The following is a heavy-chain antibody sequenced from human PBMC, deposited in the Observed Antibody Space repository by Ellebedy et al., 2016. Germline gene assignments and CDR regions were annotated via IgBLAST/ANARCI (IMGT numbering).Heavy chain of an antibody. Sequence: GESLKISCAVSGFTVSTNYMSWVRQAPGKGLEWVAIIYRTGTTFYPDSAKGRFTISRDNSKNTVYLQMNSLRPEDTALYYCARGGHCSDGTCYLIDHWGQGTLVTVS. D-gene: IGHD2-15*01. CDR3: ARGGHCSDGTCYLIDH. CDR1: GFTVSTNY. V-gene: IGHV3-66*03. J-gene: IGHJ4*02. CDR2: IYRTGTT.